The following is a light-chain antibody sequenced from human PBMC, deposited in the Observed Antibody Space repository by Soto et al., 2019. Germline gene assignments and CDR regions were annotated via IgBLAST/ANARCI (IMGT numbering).Light chain of an antibody. CDR2: GAS. V-gene: IGKV3-15*01. J-gene: IGKJ1*01. CDR1: QSVSSN. Sequence: EIVMTQSAAILSVSPGERATLSCRASQSVSSNSAWYQQKPGQAPRLLIYGASTRATGIPARFSGSGSGTEFTLTISSLQSEDFAVYYCQHYNNWPRTFGQGTKVEIK. CDR3: QHYNNWPRT.